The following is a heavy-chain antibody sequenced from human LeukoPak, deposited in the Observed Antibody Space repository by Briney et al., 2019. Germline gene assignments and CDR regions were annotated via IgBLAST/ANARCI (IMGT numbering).Heavy chain of an antibody. Sequence: SETLSLTCSISGGSISSTNYYWDWIRQPPGKGLEWIGSIYYSGSTYYNPSLKSRVTISVDTSKIQFSLNLSSVTAADTAVYYCARDSCSSTSCRKKFDDWGQGTLVTVSS. D-gene: IGHD2-2*01. V-gene: IGHV4-39*07. J-gene: IGHJ4*02. CDR3: ARDSCSSTSCRKKFDD. CDR1: GGSISSTNYY. CDR2: IYYSGST.